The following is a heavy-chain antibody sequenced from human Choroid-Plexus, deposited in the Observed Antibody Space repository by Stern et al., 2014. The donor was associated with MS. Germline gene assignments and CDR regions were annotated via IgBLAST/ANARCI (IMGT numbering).Heavy chain of an antibody. CDR2: VSYDGSNK. D-gene: IGHD2/OR15-2a*01. CDR3: AKDRQYLTYFFDH. V-gene: IGHV3-30*18. CDR1: GFTFGSCA. Sequence: DQLVESGGGVVQPGRPLRLSCVASGFTFGSCAMHWVRQAPGKGLEWVAGVSYDGSNKYYADSVKGRSTISRDNSQNTLYMQMSSLRPEDTAVYYCAKDRQYLTYFFDHWGQGSLVTVSS. J-gene: IGHJ5*02.